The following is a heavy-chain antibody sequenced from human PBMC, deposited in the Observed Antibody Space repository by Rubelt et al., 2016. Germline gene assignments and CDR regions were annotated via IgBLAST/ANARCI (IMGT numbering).Heavy chain of an antibody. D-gene: IGHD5-18*01. CDR1: GGSISSSSYY. Sequence: QLQLQESGPGLVKPSETLSLTCTVSGGSISSSSYYWGWIRQPPGKRLEWIGRIYFSGRTYYNPSLQSRVTTSVDTSTDQFSLKVNSGTAADTAVYYCARGLQAVTGWGQGALVTVSS. CDR2: IYFSGRT. V-gene: IGHV4-39*01. CDR3: ARGLQAVTG. J-gene: IGHJ4*02.